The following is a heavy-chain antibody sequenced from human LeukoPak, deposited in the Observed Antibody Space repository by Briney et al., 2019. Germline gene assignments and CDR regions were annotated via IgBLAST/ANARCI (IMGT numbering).Heavy chain of an antibody. CDR3: ARDRAPYYYDSSGYVH. D-gene: IGHD3-22*01. CDR1: GGTFSSYA. Sequence: SVKVSCKASGGTFSSYAISWVRQAPGQGLEWMGGIIPIFGTANYAQKFRGRVTITADESTSTAYMELSSLRSEDTAVYYCARDRAPYYYDSSGYVHWGQGTLVTVSS. CDR2: IIPIFGTA. V-gene: IGHV1-69*13. J-gene: IGHJ4*02.